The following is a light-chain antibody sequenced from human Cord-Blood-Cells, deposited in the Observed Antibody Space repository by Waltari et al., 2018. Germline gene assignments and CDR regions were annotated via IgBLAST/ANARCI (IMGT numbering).Light chain of an antibody. Sequence: DIQMTQSPSSLSASVGDRVTITCRASQGVRNYLAWYQQKQGKVPKPLIYAASTLQSGVPSRFSGSGSGTDFTLTISSLQPEDVATYYCQKYNSAPWTFGQGTKVEIK. CDR1: QGVRNY. V-gene: IGKV1-27*01. J-gene: IGKJ1*01. CDR3: QKYNSAPWT. CDR2: AAS.